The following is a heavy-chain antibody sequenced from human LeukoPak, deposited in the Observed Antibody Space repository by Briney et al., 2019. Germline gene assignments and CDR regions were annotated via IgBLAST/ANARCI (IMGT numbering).Heavy chain of an antibody. J-gene: IGHJ4*02. D-gene: IGHD6-13*01. CDR1: SGSISSYY. V-gene: IGHV4-59*01. CDR2: IYYSGST. CDR3: ARDRSWSFFSA. Sequence: SETLSLTCTVSSGSISSYYWSWVRQPPGKGLEWIGYIYYSGSTSYNPSLKSRVTISVDTSKNQFSLKLSSVTAADTAVYYCARDRSWSFFSAWGQGTLVTVSS.